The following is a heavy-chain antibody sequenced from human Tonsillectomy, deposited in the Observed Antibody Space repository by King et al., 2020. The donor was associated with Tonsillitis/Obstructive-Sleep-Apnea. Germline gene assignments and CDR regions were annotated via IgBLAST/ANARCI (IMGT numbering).Heavy chain of an antibody. CDR2: ISWDGGST. Sequence: VQLVESGGVVVQPGGSLRLSCAASGFTLDGDTIHWVRQAPGKGLDWVSLISWDGGSTYYADSVKGRFTISRDNSKNSLYLQMNSRRTEDTALYYCAKDAYSSSSYAFDIWGQGTMVTVSS. V-gene: IGHV3-43*01. CDR1: GFTLDGDT. J-gene: IGHJ3*02. CDR3: AKDAYSSSSYAFDI. D-gene: IGHD6-6*01.